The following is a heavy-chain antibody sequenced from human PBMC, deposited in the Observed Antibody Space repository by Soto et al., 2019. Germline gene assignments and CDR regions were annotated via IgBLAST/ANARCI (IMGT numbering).Heavy chain of an antibody. J-gene: IGHJ4*02. CDR2: IYYSGST. CDR1: GGSISSYY. V-gene: IGHV4-59*01. Sequence: QVQLQESGPGLVKPSETLSLTCTVSGGSISSYYWSWIRQPPGKGLEWIGYIYYSGSTNYNPSLQHRVTIAVDTAKNQFSLNLSSVTAADTAVYYCARRYGTTFDYWGQGTLVTVSS. D-gene: IGHD1-7*01. CDR3: ARRYGTTFDY.